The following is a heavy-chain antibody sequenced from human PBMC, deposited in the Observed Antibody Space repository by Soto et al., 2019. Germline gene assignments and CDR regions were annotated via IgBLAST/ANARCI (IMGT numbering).Heavy chain of an antibody. D-gene: IGHD6-19*01. V-gene: IGHV4-34*01. J-gene: IGHJ4*02. CDR2: INHSGST. CDR3: ARGGGTIAVAGTLLFDY. Sequence: QVQLQQWGAGLLKPSEPLSLTCAVYGGSFSGYYWSWIRQPPGKGLEWSGEINHSGSTNYNPSLKSRVTISVDTSKNQFSLKLSSVTAAATAVYYCARGGGTIAVAGTLLFDYWGQGTLVTFSS. CDR1: GGSFSGYY.